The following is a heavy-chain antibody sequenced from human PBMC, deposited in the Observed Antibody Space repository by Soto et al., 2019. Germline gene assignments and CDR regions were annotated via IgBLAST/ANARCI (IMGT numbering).Heavy chain of an antibody. D-gene: IGHD4-4*01. Sequence: QVQLVESAGGVVQPGRSLRLSCAASGFTFSSYGMHWVRQAPGKGLEWVAVISYDGSNKYYADSVKGRFTISRDNSKNTLYLQMNSLRAEDTAVYYCAKDPTTVTTRPTVIDVWGQGTTVTVSS. CDR1: GFTFSSYG. CDR3: AKDPTTVTTRPTVIDV. J-gene: IGHJ6*02. CDR2: ISYDGSNK. V-gene: IGHV3-30*18.